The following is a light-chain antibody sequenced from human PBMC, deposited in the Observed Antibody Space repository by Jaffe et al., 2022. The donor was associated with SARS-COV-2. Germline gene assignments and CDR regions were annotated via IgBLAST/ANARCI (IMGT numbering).Light chain of an antibody. V-gene: IGKV3-20*01. Sequence: EILLTQSPGTLSLSPGDRAILSCRASQSFSSTYLAWYQQKPGQPPRLLIYGASSRASGIPDRFSGAGSGTDFTLTISRLEPEDFAVYYCHQYNVSPLTFGGGTKVEI. CDR2: GAS. CDR1: QSFSSTY. J-gene: IGKJ4*01. CDR3: HQYNVSPLT.